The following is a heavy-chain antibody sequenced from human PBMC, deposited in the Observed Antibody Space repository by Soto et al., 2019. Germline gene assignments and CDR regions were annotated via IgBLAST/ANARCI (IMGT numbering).Heavy chain of an antibody. CDR3: ARDLGGLGIAMVLGLISFDY. Sequence: QVPLVQSGAEVKKPGASVKVSCKASGYTFTSYGISWVRQAPGQGLEWMGWISAYNGKTNYPQKLRGRVTMTTHTSTSTAYMELRSLRSDDTAVYYCARDLGGLGIAMVLGLISFDYWGQGLLVTVSS. V-gene: IGHV1-18*01. CDR1: GYTFTSYG. CDR2: ISAYNGKT. J-gene: IGHJ4*02. D-gene: IGHD3-10*01.